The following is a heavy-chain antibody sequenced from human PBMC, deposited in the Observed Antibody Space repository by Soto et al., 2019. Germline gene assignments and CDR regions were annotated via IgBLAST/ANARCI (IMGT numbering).Heavy chain of an antibody. CDR2: MSGSGGGT. Sequence: EVQLLESGGGLVQPGGSLRLSCAASGFTFSSYAMSWVRQAPGKGLEWVSAMSGSGGGTYYADSVKGRFTISRDNAKNTTYLKINRLRTEDKAVYYCAKVNSRGGYYDYYGMDVWGQGTTFTVSS. CDR1: GFTFSSYA. D-gene: IGHD3-22*01. V-gene: IGHV3-23*01. J-gene: IGHJ6*02. CDR3: AKVNSRGGYYDYYGMDV.